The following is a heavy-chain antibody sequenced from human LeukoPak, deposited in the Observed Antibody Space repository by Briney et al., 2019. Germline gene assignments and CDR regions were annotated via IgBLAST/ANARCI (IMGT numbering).Heavy chain of an antibody. CDR3: AKSPTVDAAFDI. J-gene: IGHJ3*02. Sequence: GGSLRLSCAASGFTFSSYAMNWVRQAPGKGLEWVSGIGCTGDSTFYADSVKGRFTVSRDSSKNTLFLHMNSLRAEDTALYYCAKSPTVDAAFDIWGQGTMVTVSS. D-gene: IGHD4-23*01. CDR2: IGCTGDST. CDR1: GFTFSSYA. V-gene: IGHV3-23*01.